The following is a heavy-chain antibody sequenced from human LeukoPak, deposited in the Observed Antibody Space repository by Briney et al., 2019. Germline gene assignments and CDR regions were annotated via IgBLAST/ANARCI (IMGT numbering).Heavy chain of an antibody. D-gene: IGHD5-18*01. J-gene: IGHJ4*02. CDR1: GGSISSYY. V-gene: IGHV4-59*08. Sequence: PSETLSLTCTVSGGSISSYYWSWIRQPPGKGLEWIGYIYYSGTTNHNPSLKSRVTISLDTSKNQFSLKLSSVTAADTAVYYCASTGGGYTYSSFDYWGQGTLVTVSS. CDR2: IYYSGTT. CDR3: ASTGGGYTYSSFDY.